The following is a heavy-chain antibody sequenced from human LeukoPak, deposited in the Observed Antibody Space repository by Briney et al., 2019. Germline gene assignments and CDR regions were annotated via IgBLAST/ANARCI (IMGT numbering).Heavy chain of an antibody. V-gene: IGHV4-61*02. J-gene: IGHJ5*02. CDR2: IYTSGST. Sequence: SETLSLTCTVSGGSISSGSYYWSWIRQPAGKGLEWIGRIYTSGSTNYNPSLKSRVTISVDTSKNQFSLKLSSVTAADTAVYYCARHSSSWYVAAWGQGTLVTVSS. CDR3: ARHSSSWYVAA. CDR1: GGSISSGSYY. D-gene: IGHD6-13*01.